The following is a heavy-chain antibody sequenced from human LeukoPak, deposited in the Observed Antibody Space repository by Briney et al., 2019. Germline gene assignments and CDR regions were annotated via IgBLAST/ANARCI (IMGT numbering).Heavy chain of an antibody. CDR3: AKDWPRHDAFDI. J-gene: IGHJ3*02. Sequence: GRSLRLSCPVSWFTFSSYGMHWVRQPPGKGLEWVAVISYDGSNKYYADSVKGRFTISRDNSKNTLYPQMSSLRAEDTAVYYCAKDWPRHDAFDIWGQGTMVTVSS. V-gene: IGHV3-30*18. CDR2: ISYDGSNK. CDR1: WFTFSSYG.